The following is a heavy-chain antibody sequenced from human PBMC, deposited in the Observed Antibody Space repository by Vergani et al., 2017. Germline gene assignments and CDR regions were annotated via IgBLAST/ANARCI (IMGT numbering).Heavy chain of an antibody. V-gene: IGHV1-46*01. J-gene: IGHJ4*02. CDR3: ARDCGRTMIADY. CDR2: INPSGGST. D-gene: IGHD3-22*01. Sequence: QVQLVQSGAEVKKPGASVKVSCKASGYTFTSYYMHWVRQAPGQGLEWMGIINPSGGSTRHAQKFQGRVTMTRDTSTSTVYMELSSLRSEDTAVYYCARDCGRTMIADYWGQGTLVTVSS. CDR1: GYTFTSYY.